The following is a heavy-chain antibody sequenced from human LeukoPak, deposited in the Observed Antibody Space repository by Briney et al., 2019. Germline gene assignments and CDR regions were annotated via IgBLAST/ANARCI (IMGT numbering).Heavy chain of an antibody. CDR1: GYTFTGYY. CDR3: ARDSRSSSRSSGY. V-gene: IGHV1-2*02. CDR2: INPNSGGT. Sequence: GASVKVSCKASGYTFTGYYMHWVRQAPGQGLEWMGWINPNSGGTNYAQKFQGRVTMTRDTSTSTAYMELRSLRSDDTAVYYCARDSRSSSRSSGYWGQGTLVTVSS. D-gene: IGHD6-13*01. J-gene: IGHJ4*02.